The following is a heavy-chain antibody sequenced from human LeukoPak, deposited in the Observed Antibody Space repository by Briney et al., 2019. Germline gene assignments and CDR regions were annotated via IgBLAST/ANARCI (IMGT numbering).Heavy chain of an antibody. CDR2: IYPHDSDT. Sequence: GDSLNISCKASGYQFTGFWIGWVRQKPGKGLEWMGIIYPHDSDTRYSPSVQGEVTISADTSISTAYLQWSSLKASDTAMYFCVRGYCSTARCSNFDHWGPGTLATVSS. V-gene: IGHV5-51*01. J-gene: IGHJ4*02. D-gene: IGHD2-2*01. CDR1: GYQFTGFW. CDR3: VRGYCSTARCSNFDH.